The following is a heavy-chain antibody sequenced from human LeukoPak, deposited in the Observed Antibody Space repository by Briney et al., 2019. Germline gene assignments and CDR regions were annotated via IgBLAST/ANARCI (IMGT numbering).Heavy chain of an antibody. CDR3: VGVTAMVTRFDY. D-gene: IGHD5-18*01. V-gene: IGHV4-38-2*02. CDR2: IYHSGST. Sequence: PSETLSLTCTVSGYSISSGYYWGWIRQPPGKGLEWIGSIYHSGSTYYNPSLKSRVTISVDTSKNQFSLKLSSVTAADTAVYYCVGVTAMVTRFDYWGQGTLVTVSS. J-gene: IGHJ4*02. CDR1: GYSISSGYY.